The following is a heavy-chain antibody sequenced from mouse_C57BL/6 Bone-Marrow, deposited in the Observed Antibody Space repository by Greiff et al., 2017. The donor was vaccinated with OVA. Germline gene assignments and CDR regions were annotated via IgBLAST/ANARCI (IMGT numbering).Heavy chain of an antibody. J-gene: IGHJ3*01. D-gene: IGHD5-1*01. CDR1: GYTFTSYW. Sequence: QVQLQQPGAELVRPGSSVKLSCKASGYTFTSYWMHWVKQRPIQGLEWIGNIDPSDSETHYNQKFKDKATLTVDKSSSTAYMQLSSLTSEDSAVYYCAREMEYTWFAYWGQGTLVTVSA. CDR2: IDPSDSET. V-gene: IGHV1-52*01. CDR3: AREMEYTWFAY.